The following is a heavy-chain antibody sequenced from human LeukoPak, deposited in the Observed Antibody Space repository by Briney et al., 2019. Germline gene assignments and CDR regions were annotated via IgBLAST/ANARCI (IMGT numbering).Heavy chain of an antibody. CDR3: AKDNRRHYTSGPNPNSLH. CDR1: GFTFSSYW. D-gene: IGHD6-19*01. V-gene: IGHV3-74*01. Sequence: GGSLRLSCAASGFTFSSYWMHWVRQAPGKGLVWVSRINSDGSSTSYADSVKGRFTISRDNAKNTLYLQMNSLRVEDTAFYYCAKDNRRHYTSGPNPNSLHWGQGALVTVSS. J-gene: IGHJ4*02. CDR2: INSDGSST.